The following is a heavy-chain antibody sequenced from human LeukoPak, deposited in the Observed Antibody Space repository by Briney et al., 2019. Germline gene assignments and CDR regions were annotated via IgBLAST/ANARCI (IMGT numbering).Heavy chain of an antibody. D-gene: IGHD6-13*01. V-gene: IGHV3-73*01. CDR1: GLTFSSSA. CDR3: RAAADLNDY. Sequence: GGSLRLSCAAPGLTFSSSAMHWVRQASGKGLEWLGRIRSKADSYTTAYAASVKGRFIVSRDDSKNTAYLQMNSLKTEDTAVYYCRAAADLNDYWGQGTLVTVSS. CDR2: IRSKADSYTT. J-gene: IGHJ4*02.